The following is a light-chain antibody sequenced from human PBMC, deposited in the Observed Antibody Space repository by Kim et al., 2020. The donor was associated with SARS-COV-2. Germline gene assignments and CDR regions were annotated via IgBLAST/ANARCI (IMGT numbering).Light chain of an antibody. CDR2: AAS. J-gene: IGKJ2*01. CDR1: QSISTY. Sequence: SASVGDRVTITCRASQSISTYLNWYQQKPGNAPKLLIYAASSLQSGVPSRFSGSGSGTDFTLTISSLQPDDFATYYCQQSYSTLYTFGQGTKLEI. CDR3: QQSYSTLYT. V-gene: IGKV1-39*01.